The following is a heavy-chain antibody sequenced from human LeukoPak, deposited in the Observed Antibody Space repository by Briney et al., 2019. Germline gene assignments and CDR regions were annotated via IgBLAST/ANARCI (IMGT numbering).Heavy chain of an antibody. Sequence: ASVKVSCKTSGYTFTSYGITWVRQAPGQGLEWMGIINPSGGSTSYAQKFQGRVTMTRDTSTSTVYMELSSLRSEDTAVYYCARGPYGDYVLSFDYWGQGTLVTVSS. D-gene: IGHD4-17*01. CDR3: ARGPYGDYVLSFDY. V-gene: IGHV1-46*01. CDR2: INPSGGST. J-gene: IGHJ4*02. CDR1: GYTFTSYG.